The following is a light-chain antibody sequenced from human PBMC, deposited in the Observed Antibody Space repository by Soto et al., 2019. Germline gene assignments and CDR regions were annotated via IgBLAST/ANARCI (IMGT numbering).Light chain of an antibody. CDR3: QKYNRVPWT. CDR1: LGISNY. V-gene: IGKV1-27*01. J-gene: IGKJ1*01. Sequence: DIQMTQSPSSLSASVGDRVTIACRASLGISNYLAWYQHKPGKVPNLLIYAASTLQSGVPSRFSGSGSGTDFTLTISSLQPEDVATYYCQKYNRVPWTFGQGTTVEIK. CDR2: AAS.